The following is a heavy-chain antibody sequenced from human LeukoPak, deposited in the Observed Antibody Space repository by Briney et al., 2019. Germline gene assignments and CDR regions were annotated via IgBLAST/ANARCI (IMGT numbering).Heavy chain of an antibody. CDR1: GYSFTSYW. Sequence: GESLKISCKGSGYSFTSYWIGWVRQMPGKGLEWMGIIYPGDSDTRYGPSFQGQVTISADKSISTACLQWSSLKASDTAMYYCARHEQGRDGYNFAWVRNWGQGTLVTVSS. J-gene: IGHJ4*02. D-gene: IGHD5-24*01. CDR2: IYPGDSDT. CDR3: ARHEQGRDGYNFAWVRN. V-gene: IGHV5-51*01.